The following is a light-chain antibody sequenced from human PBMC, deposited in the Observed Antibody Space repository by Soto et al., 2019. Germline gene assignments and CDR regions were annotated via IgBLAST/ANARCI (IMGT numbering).Light chain of an antibody. Sequence: QAVVSQPPSASGTPGQRVTISCSGSSSNIGSNTVNWYQQLPGTAPKVLIYGNNQRPSGVPDRFSGSKSGTSASLAISGLQSEDEADYYCAAWDDSLNGGVFGGGTKVTVL. CDR2: GNN. V-gene: IGLV1-44*01. J-gene: IGLJ3*02. CDR1: SSNIGSNT. CDR3: AAWDDSLNGGV.